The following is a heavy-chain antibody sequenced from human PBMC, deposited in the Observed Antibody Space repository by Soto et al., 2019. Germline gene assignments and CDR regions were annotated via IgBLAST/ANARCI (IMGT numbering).Heavy chain of an antibody. Sequence: SETLSLTCTVSGVSINGGDYFWSWIRQPPGKGLEFIGYIYYSGSTYYNPSLKSRVTISVDRSKNQFSLKLSSVTAADTAVYYCARVPDRWGQGTLVTVSS. CDR2: IYYSGST. V-gene: IGHV4-30-2*01. CDR3: ARVPDR. D-gene: IGHD2-2*01. J-gene: IGHJ5*02. CDR1: GVSINGGDYF.